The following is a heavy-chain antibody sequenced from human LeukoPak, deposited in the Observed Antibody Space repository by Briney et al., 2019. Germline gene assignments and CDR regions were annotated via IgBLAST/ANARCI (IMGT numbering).Heavy chain of an antibody. CDR1: GYTFTGYY. J-gene: IGHJ4*02. V-gene: IGHV1-2*06. CDR3: ARVRSILVGAATCDY. CDR2: INPNSGGT. Sequence: ASVKVSCKASGYTFTGYYMHWVRQAPGQGLEWMGRINPNSGGTNYAQKFQGRVTMTRDTSISTAYMELSRLSSNDTAVYYCARVRSILVGAATCDYWGQGTLVTVSS. D-gene: IGHD1-26*01.